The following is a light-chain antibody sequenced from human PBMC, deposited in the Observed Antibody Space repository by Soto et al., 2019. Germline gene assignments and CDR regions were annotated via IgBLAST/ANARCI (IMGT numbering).Light chain of an antibody. CDR2: EVS. CDR3: SSYAGINILYV. V-gene: IGLV2-8*01. CDR1: GSDVGGYNY. J-gene: IGLJ1*01. Sequence: QSALTQPPSASGSPGQSVTISCTETGSDVGGYNYVSWYRQHPGIAPKVMIYEVSKRPSGVPGRFAGSKSGNTASLTVSGLQAEDEADYYCSSYAGINILYVFGTGTKLTVL.